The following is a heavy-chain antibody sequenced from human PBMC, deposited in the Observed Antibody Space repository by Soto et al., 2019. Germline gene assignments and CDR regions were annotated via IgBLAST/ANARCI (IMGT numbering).Heavy chain of an antibody. CDR3: ARDPAGLYLFDY. Sequence: QVRLVQSGGEMKNPGASVEVSCKASGFTLSNYGISWVRQAPGQGLAWMGFIDTRSGKTGNSKKFQGRVTMTTDTSTNTAYMQLRSLRSDDTAVYFCARDPAGLYLFDYWGQGTLLTVSS. CDR1: GFTLSNYG. D-gene: IGHD2-2*01. CDR2: IDTRSGKT. J-gene: IGHJ4*02. V-gene: IGHV1-18*04.